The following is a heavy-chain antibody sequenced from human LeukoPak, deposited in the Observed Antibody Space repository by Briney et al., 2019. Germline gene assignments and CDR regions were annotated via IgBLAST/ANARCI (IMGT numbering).Heavy chain of an antibody. V-gene: IGHV3-21*01. CDR3: ARDEWGDAFDI. Sequence: GGSLRLSCAASGFTFSSYSMNWVRQAPGKGLEWVSSISSSSSYIHSADSVRGRFTISRDNAKNSLFLQMNSLRAEDAAVYYCARDEWGDAFDIWGQGTMVTVFS. D-gene: IGHD1-26*01. J-gene: IGHJ3*02. CDR1: GFTFSSYS. CDR2: ISSSSSYI.